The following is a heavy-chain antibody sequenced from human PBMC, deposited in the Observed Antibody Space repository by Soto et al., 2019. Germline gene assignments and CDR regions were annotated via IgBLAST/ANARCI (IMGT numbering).Heavy chain of an antibody. D-gene: IGHD3-9*01. CDR1: GGSVSSGSYY. J-gene: IGHJ6*02. Sequence: QVQLQESGPGLVKPSETLSLTCTVSGGSVSSGSYYWSWIRQPPGKGLEWIGYIYYSGSTNYNPSPKSRVTIPVDTSKNPFSLKLSSVTAADTAVYYCALRYYDIVTGYHDYYGMDVWGQGTTVTVSS. CDR3: ALRYYDIVTGYHDYYGMDV. V-gene: IGHV4-61*01. CDR2: IYYSGST.